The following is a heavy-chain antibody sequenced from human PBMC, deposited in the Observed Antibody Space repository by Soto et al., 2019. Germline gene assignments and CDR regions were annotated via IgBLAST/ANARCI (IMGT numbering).Heavy chain of an antibody. J-gene: IGHJ6*02. CDR1: GGTFSNSA. V-gene: IGHV1-69*12. CDR2: SMPIFRTP. CDR3: ARDKDRLQLGGNYYYILDV. Sequence: QVQLEQSGAEVKKPGSSVKVSCKTSGGTFSNSAISWVRQAPGQGLEWMGGSMPIFRTPDYAQKFQDRVTITADESARTAYMELRGLRSDDTAVYYCARDKDRLQLGGNYYYILDVWGQGTTVTVSS. D-gene: IGHD1-1*01.